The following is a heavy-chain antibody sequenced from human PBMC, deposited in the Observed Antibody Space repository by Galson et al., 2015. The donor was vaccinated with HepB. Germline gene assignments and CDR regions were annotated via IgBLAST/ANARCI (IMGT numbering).Heavy chain of an antibody. CDR2: IYYTGST. J-gene: IGHJ4*02. V-gene: IGHV4-39*01. CDR1: GGSISSSSYY. CDR3: ARWHHFGDNAVTPGYYFDY. Sequence: SETLSLTCTVSGGSISSSSYYWGWIRQPPGKGLEWIGNIYYTGSTYYKPSLKSRVTISVDTSKNQFSLKLSSVTAADTAVYYCARWHHFGDNAVTPGYYFDYWGQGTLVTVSS. D-gene: IGHD4-17*01.